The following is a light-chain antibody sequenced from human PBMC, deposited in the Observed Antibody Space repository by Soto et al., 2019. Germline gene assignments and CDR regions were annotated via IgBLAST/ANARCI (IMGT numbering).Light chain of an antibody. V-gene: IGKV3-11*01. CDR3: QQRRYWPPIT. Sequence: EIVLTQSPATLSLSPGERATLSCRASLNVNSYLAWYQQKPGQAPRLLIYDASNRAAGIPARFSGSGSGTDFTLTISSLEPEDFAIYYCQQRRYWPPITFGQGTRLEIK. CDR2: DAS. CDR1: LNVNSY. J-gene: IGKJ5*01.